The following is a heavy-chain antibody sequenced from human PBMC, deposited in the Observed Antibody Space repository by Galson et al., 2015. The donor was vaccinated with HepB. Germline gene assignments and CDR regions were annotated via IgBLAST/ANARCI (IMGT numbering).Heavy chain of an antibody. CDR2: IYYSGST. J-gene: IGHJ5*02. CDR1: GGSISSYY. V-gene: IGHV4-59*01. D-gene: IGHD3-10*01. Sequence: ETLSLTCTVSGGSISSYYWSWIRQPPGKGLEWIGYIYYSGSTNYNPSLKSRVTISVDTSKNQFSLKLSSVTAADTAVYYCARINYYGSGSYYPNWFDPWGQGTLVTVSS. CDR3: ARINYYGSGSYYPNWFDP.